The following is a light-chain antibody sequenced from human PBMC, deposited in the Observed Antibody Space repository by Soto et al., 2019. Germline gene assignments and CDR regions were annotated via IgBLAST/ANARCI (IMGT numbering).Light chain of an antibody. J-gene: IGKJ1*01. CDR2: DAS. V-gene: IGKV1-5*01. CDR3: QQYNSYSPT. Sequence: IQMTQYTSTLSASVGDRVPITFRASQSISSWLAWYQQKPGKAPKLLIYDASSLESGVPSRFSGSGSGTEFTLTISSLQPDDFATYYCQQYNSYSPTFGQGTKVDIK. CDR1: QSISSW.